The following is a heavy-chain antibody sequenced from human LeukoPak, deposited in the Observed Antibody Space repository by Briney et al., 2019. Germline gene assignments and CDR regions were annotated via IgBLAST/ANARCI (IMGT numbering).Heavy chain of an antibody. CDR3: ARVLYFSSGWYQDYYYYYYMDV. Sequence: SSETLSLTCTVSGGSISSYYWSWIRQPAGKGLEWIGRIYTSGSTNYNPSLKSRVTMSVDTSKNQFSLKLSSVTAADTAVYYCARVLYFSSGWYQDYYYYYYMDVWGEGTTVTVSS. CDR2: IYTSGST. J-gene: IGHJ6*03. D-gene: IGHD6-19*01. CDR1: GGSISSYY. V-gene: IGHV4-4*07.